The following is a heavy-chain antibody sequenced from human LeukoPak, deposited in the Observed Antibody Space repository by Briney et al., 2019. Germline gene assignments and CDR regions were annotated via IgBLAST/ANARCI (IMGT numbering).Heavy chain of an antibody. V-gene: IGHV4-61*02. Sequence: SQTLSLTCTVSGGSISSGSYYWSCIRQPAGKGLECIGRIYTSGSTNYNPSLKSRVTISVDTSKHQFSLKLSSVTAADTAVYYCARDEKYSSSFDYWGQGTLVTVSS. CDR2: IYTSGST. J-gene: IGHJ4*02. D-gene: IGHD6-6*01. CDR3: ARDEKYSSSFDY. CDR1: GGSISSGSYY.